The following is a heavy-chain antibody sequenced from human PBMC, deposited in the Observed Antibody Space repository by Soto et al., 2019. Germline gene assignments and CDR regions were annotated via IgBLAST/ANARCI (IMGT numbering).Heavy chain of an antibody. Sequence: QVQLVQSGAEVKKPGSSVKVSCKASGGTFSSYAISWVRQAPGQGLEWMGGIIPIFGTANYAQKFQGRVTITADESTRTAYMELSSLRSEDTAVYYCARERPYYDSSGYYPSYYYYYGMDVWGQGTTVTVSS. CDR2: IIPIFGTA. CDR1: GGTFSSYA. J-gene: IGHJ6*02. V-gene: IGHV1-69*01. CDR3: ARERPYYDSSGYYPSYYYYYGMDV. D-gene: IGHD3-22*01.